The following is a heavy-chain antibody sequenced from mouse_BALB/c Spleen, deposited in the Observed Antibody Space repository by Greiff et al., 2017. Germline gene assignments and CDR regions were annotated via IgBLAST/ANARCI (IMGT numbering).Heavy chain of an antibody. V-gene: IGHV5-9-4*01. CDR2: ISSGGSYT. J-gene: IGHJ2*01. Sequence: RLEWVAEISSGGSYTYYPDTVTGRFTISRDNAKNTLYLEMSSLRSEDTAMYYCARGSGTGDFDYWGQGTTLTVSS. D-gene: IGHD4-1*01. CDR3: ARGSGTGDFDY.